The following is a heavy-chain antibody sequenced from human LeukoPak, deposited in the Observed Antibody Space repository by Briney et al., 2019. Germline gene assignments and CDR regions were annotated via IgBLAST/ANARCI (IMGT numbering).Heavy chain of an antibody. CDR3: ARDRRYYYGSGSFYSTYFDY. CDR2: IKHDGSEK. V-gene: IGHV3-7*01. D-gene: IGHD3-10*01. Sequence: GGSLRLSCAASGFTFSSYWMSWVRQAPGKGLEWVANIKHDGSEKYYVDSVKGRFAISRDNAKNSLDLQMNSMRAEDTAVYYCARDRRYYYGSGSFYSTYFDYWGQGTLVTVSS. J-gene: IGHJ4*02. CDR1: GFTFSSYW.